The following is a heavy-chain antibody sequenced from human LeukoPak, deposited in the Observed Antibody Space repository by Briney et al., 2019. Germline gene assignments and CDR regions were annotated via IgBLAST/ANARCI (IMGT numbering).Heavy chain of an antibody. CDR1: GGSISGYY. Sequence: SETLSLTCTVSGGSISGYYWSWIRQPPGKGLEWMGYTYYSGSATYNPSLKSRVTFSVDTSKNQFSLKLSSVTAADTAVYYCVRGNTVFQHWGQGTLVTVSS. V-gene: IGHV4-59*08. CDR3: VRGNTVFQH. D-gene: IGHD4-23*01. J-gene: IGHJ1*01. CDR2: TYYSGSA.